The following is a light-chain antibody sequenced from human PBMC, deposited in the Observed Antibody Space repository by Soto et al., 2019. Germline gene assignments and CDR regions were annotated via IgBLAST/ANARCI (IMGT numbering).Light chain of an antibody. CDR2: GAS. J-gene: IGKJ1*01. Sequence: EIVLTQSPGTLSLSPGERATLSCRASQSVSSSYLAWNQQKPGQAPRLLIYGASSRATGIPDRFSGSGSGTDFTLTFSRLEPEDFAVYYCQQYGSSQTFGQGTKVDIK. CDR3: QQYGSSQT. V-gene: IGKV3-20*01. CDR1: QSVSSSY.